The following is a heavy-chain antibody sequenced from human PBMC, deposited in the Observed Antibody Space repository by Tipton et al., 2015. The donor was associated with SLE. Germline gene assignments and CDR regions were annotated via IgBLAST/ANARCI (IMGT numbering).Heavy chain of an antibody. V-gene: IGHV3-30-3*01. CDR1: GFDFSYYS. D-gene: IGHD6-13*01. CDR3: ARDEDGIAAAGYFDY. J-gene: IGHJ4*02. CDR2: IPYDGGNQ. Sequence: RSLRLSCAASGFDFSYYSMHWVRQAPGKGLEWVAVIPYDGGNQYYADSVKGRFTISRDDSKNTLYLQMNSLRADDTAVYFCARDEDGIAAAGYFDYWGQGTLVTVSS.